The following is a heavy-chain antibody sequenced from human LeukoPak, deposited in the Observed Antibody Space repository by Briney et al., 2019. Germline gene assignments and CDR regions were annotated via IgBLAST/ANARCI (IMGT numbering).Heavy chain of an antibody. D-gene: IGHD3-16*01. CDR1: GYTLRRYD. Sequence: GGSLRLSCAASGYTLRRYDIHCVRHATGKGLEWVLAIDTAGNTFYPGSLRGRFTISRENAKNSLYLRMKRVRAGDTAVYYCWRTSKVTSVMDIWGQGTMVTVSS. V-gene: IGHV3-13*04. CDR3: WRTSKVTSVMDI. CDR2: IDTAGNT. J-gene: IGHJ3*02.